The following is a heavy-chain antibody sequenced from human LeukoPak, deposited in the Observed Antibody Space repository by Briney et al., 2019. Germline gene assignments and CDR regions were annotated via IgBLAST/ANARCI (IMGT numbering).Heavy chain of an antibody. J-gene: IGHJ3*02. CDR1: GFTFSSYG. V-gene: IGHV3-33*01. CDR2: IWYDESNK. CDR3: ARDILPSGSRAFDI. D-gene: IGHD3-10*01. Sequence: GGSLRLSCAASGFTFSSYGMHWVRQAPGKGLEWVAVIWYDESNKYYADSVKGRFTVSRDSSKNTVYLQMNSLRAEDTAVYYCARDILPSGSRAFDIWGQGTMVTVSS.